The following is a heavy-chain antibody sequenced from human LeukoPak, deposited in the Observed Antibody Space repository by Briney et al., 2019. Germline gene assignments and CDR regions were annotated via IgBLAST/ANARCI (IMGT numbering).Heavy chain of an antibody. CDR2: IYYSGST. CDR1: GGSISGYY. J-gene: IGHJ4*02. Sequence: SETLSLTCTVSGGSISGYYWSWIRQPPGKGLEWIGYIYYSGSTNYNPSLKSRVTISVDTSKNKFSLKLGSVTAADTAVYYCARVGYSSSWYVVGAFDYWGRGTLVTVSS. V-gene: IGHV4-59*01. CDR3: ARVGYSSSWYVVGAFDY. D-gene: IGHD6-13*01.